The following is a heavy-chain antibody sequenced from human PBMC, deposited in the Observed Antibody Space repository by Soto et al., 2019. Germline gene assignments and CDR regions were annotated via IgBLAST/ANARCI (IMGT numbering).Heavy chain of an antibody. CDR2: IKFDGGIT. CDR3: ARGLRNYYRVDV. J-gene: IGHJ6*02. CDR1: GFSFSDYW. V-gene: IGHV3-74*01. Sequence: GGSLRLSCVASGFSFSDYWMQWVRQAPGKGLVWVSRIKFDGGITSHADSVKGRFTISRDNARNTVHLQMNSLRGEDTGVYYCARGLRNYYRVDVPGQGTTVTVSS. D-gene: IGHD4-17*01.